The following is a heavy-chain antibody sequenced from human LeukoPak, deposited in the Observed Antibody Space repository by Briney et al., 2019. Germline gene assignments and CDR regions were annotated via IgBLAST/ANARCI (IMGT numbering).Heavy chain of an antibody. Sequence: GGPLRLSCAASGFTFSSYAMHWVRQAPGKGLEWVAVISYDGSNKYYADSVKGRFTISRDNSKNTLYLQMNSLRAEDTAVYYCARDSSVAEARGAFDIWGQGTMVTVSS. CDR3: ARDSSVAEARGAFDI. V-gene: IGHV3-30-3*01. CDR2: ISYDGSNK. D-gene: IGHD6-19*01. CDR1: GFTFSSYA. J-gene: IGHJ3*02.